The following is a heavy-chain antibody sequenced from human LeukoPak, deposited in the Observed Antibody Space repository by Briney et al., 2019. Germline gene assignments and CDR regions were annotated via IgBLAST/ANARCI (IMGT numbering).Heavy chain of an antibody. CDR3: ARGPVLRYFDWPPRMGHYYYYYYYMDV. CDR2: ISSSSSYI. D-gene: IGHD3-9*01. Sequence: GSLRLSCAASGFTFSSYSMNWVRQAPGKGLEWVSSISSSSSYIYYADSVKGRFTISRDKAKNSLYLQMNSLRAEDTAVYYCARGPVLRYFDWPPRMGHYYYYYYYMDVWGKGTTVTISS. CDR1: GFTFSSYS. V-gene: IGHV3-21*01. J-gene: IGHJ6*03.